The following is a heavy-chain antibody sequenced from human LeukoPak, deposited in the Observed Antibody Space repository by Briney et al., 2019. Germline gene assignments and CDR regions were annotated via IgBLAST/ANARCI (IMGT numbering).Heavy chain of an antibody. CDR1: GGSINLYY. V-gene: IGHV4-59*01. CDR3: ARGRGSLTY. D-gene: IGHD3-10*01. J-gene: IGHJ4*02. CDR2: FYDTRSP. Sequence: SETLSLTCTVSGGSINLYYWSWIRQPPGKGLEWIGYFYDTRSPKYNPSLERRATISVDMSRKQFSPNISSVTTADTAVYYCARGRGSLTYWGQGTLATVSS.